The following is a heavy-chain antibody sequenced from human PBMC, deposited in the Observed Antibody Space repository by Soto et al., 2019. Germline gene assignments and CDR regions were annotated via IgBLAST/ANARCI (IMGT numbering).Heavy chain of an antibody. V-gene: IGHV1-18*01. Sequence: QVQLVQSGAEVKKPGASVKVSCKASGYTFTSYGITWVRQAPGQGLEWMGWISAYNGNTNYAQKRQGRVTMTTDKSTSTAYMKLRSQRSEDTAVYCCAREPRYGDHEIDCWGQGTMVTDSS. CDR3: AREPRYGDHEIDC. D-gene: IGHD4-17*01. J-gene: IGHJ4*02. CDR1: GYTFTSYG. CDR2: ISAYNGNT.